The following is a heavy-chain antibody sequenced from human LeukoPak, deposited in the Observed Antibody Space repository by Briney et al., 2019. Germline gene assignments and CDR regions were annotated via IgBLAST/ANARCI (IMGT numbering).Heavy chain of an antibody. J-gene: IGHJ4*02. CDR3: ARDFLIGGRYCTNGVCSDY. D-gene: IGHD2-8*01. CDR2: INPSGGST. CDR1: GYTFTSYY. Sequence: ASVKVSCKASGYTFTSYYMHWVRQAPGQGLEWMGIINPSGGSTSYAQKFQGRVTMTRDTSTSTAYMELRSLRSDDTAVYYCARDFLIGGRYCTNGVCSDYWGQGTLVTVSS. V-gene: IGHV1-46*01.